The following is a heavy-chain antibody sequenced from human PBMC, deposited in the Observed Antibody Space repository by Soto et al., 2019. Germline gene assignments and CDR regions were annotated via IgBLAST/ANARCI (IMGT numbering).Heavy chain of an antibody. CDR1: GYTLTELS. J-gene: IGHJ4*02. CDR2: FDPEDGET. V-gene: IGHV1-24*01. D-gene: IGHD3-16*02. CDR3: AKESHNYDYVWGSYRYTGVY. Sequence: ASVKVSCKVSGYTLTELSMHWVRQAPGKGLEWMGGFDPEDGETIYAQKFQGRVTMTEDTSTDTAYMELSSLRSEDTAVYYCAKESHNYDYVWGSYRYTGVYWGQGTLVTVSS.